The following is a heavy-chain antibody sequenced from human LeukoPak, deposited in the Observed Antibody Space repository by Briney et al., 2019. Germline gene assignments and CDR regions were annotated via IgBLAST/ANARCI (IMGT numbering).Heavy chain of an antibody. CDR1: GFTFSSYG. CDR3: ARYRDGYNYDY. CDR2: VWFDGSNK. D-gene: IGHD5-24*01. V-gene: IGHV3-33*08. Sequence: PGRSLRLSCAASGFTFSSYGMHWVRQAPGKGLEWVAVVWFDGSNKYYADSVKGRFTISRDNSKNTLYLQMNSLRAEDTAVYYCARYRDGYNYDYWGQGTLVTVSS. J-gene: IGHJ4*02.